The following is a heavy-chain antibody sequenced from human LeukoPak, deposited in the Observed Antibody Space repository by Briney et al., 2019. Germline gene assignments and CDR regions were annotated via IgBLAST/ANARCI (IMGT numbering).Heavy chain of an antibody. Sequence: PGGSLRLSCAASGFTFSSYAMSWVRQAPGKGLEWVSAISGSGGSTYYADSVKGRFTISRDNSKNTLYLQMNSLRAEDTAVYYCVTGPWFGEKTFPFDYWGQGTLVTVSS. D-gene: IGHD3-10*01. J-gene: IGHJ4*02. CDR2: ISGSGGST. CDR3: VTGPWFGEKTFPFDY. CDR1: GFTFSSYA. V-gene: IGHV3-23*01.